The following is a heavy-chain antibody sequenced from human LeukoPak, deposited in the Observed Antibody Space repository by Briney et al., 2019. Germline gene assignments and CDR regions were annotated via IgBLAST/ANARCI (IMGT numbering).Heavy chain of an antibody. D-gene: IGHD3-9*01. CDR3: AKDSYYDILTHFDY. CDR2: ISWNSGSI. V-gene: IGHV3-9*01. J-gene: IGHJ4*02. Sequence: GGSLRLSCAASGFTFDDYAMHWVRQAPGKGLEWVSGISWNSGSIGHADSVKGRFTTSRDNAKNSLYLQMNSLRAEDTALYYCAKDSYYDILTHFDYWGQGTLVTVSS. CDR1: GFTFDDYA.